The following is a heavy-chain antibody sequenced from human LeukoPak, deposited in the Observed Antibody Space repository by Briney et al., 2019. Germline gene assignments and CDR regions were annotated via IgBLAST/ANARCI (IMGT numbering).Heavy chain of an antibody. Sequence: GGSLRLSCAASGFTLSRYGMHWVRQAPGKGLEWVAFIRFDGSIKYYADSVKGRFTISRDNSKNTLYLQMNSLRAEDTAVYYCASLVDTAMVHWYFDLWGRGTLVTVSS. CDR2: IRFDGSIK. CDR3: ASLVDTAMVHWYFDL. V-gene: IGHV3-30*02. J-gene: IGHJ2*01. D-gene: IGHD5-18*01. CDR1: GFTLSRYG.